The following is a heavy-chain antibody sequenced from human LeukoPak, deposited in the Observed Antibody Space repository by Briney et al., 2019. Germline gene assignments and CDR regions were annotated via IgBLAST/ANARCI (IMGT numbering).Heavy chain of an antibody. Sequence: GGSLRLSCAASGFTFNSYAMHWVRQAPGKGLEWVAVISYDEDNKYYADSVKGRFTTSRDNSKNTLYLQMNSLRPEDTALYYCAKDYGSGSYFSPFDYWGQGTLVTVSS. D-gene: IGHD3-10*01. CDR1: GFTFNSYA. CDR3: AKDYGSGSYFSPFDY. CDR2: ISYDEDNK. V-gene: IGHV3-30-3*01. J-gene: IGHJ4*02.